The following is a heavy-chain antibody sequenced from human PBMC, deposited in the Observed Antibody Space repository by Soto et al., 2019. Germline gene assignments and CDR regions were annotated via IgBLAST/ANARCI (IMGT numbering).Heavy chain of an antibody. CDR3: ARYDSSGYEWPYYYYGMDV. CDR2: ISSSSSYI. Sequence: EVQLVESGGGLVKPGGSLRLSCAASGFTFSTYSMNWVRQAPGKGLEWVSSISSSSSYIYYADSVKGRFTISRDNAKNSLYLQMKSLRAEDTAVYYCARYDSSGYEWPYYYYGMDVWGQGTTVTVSS. D-gene: IGHD3-22*01. V-gene: IGHV3-21*01. CDR1: GFTFSTYS. J-gene: IGHJ6*02.